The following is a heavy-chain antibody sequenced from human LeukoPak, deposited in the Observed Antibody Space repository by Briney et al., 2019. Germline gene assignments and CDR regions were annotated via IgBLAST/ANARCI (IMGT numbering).Heavy chain of an antibody. CDR1: GFTFSGSA. V-gene: IGHV3-73*01. Sequence: GGSLRLSCAASGFTFSGSAMHWVRQASGKGLEWVGRIRSKANSYATAYAASVKGRFTISRDDSKNTAYLQMNSLKTEDTAVYYCTRPPTTVTNRDYWGQGTLVTVSS. J-gene: IGHJ4*02. CDR2: IRSKANSYAT. CDR3: TRPPTTVTNRDY. D-gene: IGHD4-17*01.